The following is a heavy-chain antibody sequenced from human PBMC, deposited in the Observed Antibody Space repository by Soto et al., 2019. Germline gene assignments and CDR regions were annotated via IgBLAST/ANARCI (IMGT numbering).Heavy chain of an antibody. D-gene: IGHD2-2*02. CDR3: ARGCSSSDCYTNYYYYYGMDV. CDR2: ISYDGRKN. J-gene: IGHJ6*02. V-gene: IGHV3-30*04. CDR1: GFTFSSFA. Sequence: GGSLRLSCAASGFTFSSFAMHWARQAPGKGLEWVAFISYDGRKNSYADSVKGRFTVSRDNSKNTAYLQMNSLRAEDTAVYYCARGCSSSDCYTNYYYYYGMDVWGHGTTVTVSS.